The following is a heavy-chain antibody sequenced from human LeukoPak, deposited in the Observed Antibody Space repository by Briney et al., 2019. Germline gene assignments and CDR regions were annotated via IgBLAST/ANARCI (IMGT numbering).Heavy chain of an antibody. CDR1: GFTFGDYA. D-gene: IGHD5-18*01. J-gene: IGHJ6*03. Sequence: GRSLRLSCTASGFTFGDYAMSWVRQAPGKGLEWVAVIWYDGSNKYYADSVKGRFTISRDNSKNTLYLQMNSLRAEDTAVYYCAKDGYSYGGSYMDVWGKGTTVTVSS. V-gene: IGHV3-33*06. CDR2: IWYDGSNK. CDR3: AKDGYSYGGSYMDV.